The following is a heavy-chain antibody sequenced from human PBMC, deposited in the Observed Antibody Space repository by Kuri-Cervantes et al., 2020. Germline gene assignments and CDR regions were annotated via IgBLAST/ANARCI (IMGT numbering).Heavy chain of an antibody. D-gene: IGHD2-15*01. CDR3: ARDTVPGSQGYYFDQ. Sequence: GESLKISCAASGFTFSSYAFHWVRQTPGKGLEWVALIFFDGSNKEYADSVKGRFTISRDNPKNTLYLQMNNLRAEDTALYYCARDTVPGSQGYYFDQWGQGTLVTVSS. J-gene: IGHJ4*02. CDR2: IFFDGSNK. CDR1: GFTFSSYA. V-gene: IGHV3-30-3*01.